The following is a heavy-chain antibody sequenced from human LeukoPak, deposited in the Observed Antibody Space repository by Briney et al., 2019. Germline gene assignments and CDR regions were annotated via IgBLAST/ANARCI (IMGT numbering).Heavy chain of an antibody. V-gene: IGHV3-23*01. CDR3: AKEDYYDSSGRLDY. CDR2: ISGGGGST. CDR1: GFTFSSYA. Sequence: GGSLRLSCAASGFTFSSYAMSWVRQAPGKGLEWVRAISGGGGSTYYADSVKGRFTISRDNSKNTLYLQMNSLRAEETAVYYCAKEDYYDSSGRLDYWGQGTLVTVSS. J-gene: IGHJ4*02. D-gene: IGHD3-22*01.